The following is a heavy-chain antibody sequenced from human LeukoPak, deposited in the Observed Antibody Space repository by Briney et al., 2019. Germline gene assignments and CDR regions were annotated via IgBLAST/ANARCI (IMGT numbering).Heavy chain of an antibody. D-gene: IGHD3-22*01. J-gene: IGHJ4*02. CDR2: ISYDGSNK. CDR1: GFTFSSYG. V-gene: IGHV3-30*03. Sequence: GGSLRLSCAASGFTFSSYGMHWVRQAPGKGLEWVAVISYDGSNKYYADSVKGRFTISRDNSKDTLYLQMNSLRAEDTAVYYCARPLWDYDSSGYYSDWGQGTLVTVSS. CDR3: ARPLWDYDSSGYYSD.